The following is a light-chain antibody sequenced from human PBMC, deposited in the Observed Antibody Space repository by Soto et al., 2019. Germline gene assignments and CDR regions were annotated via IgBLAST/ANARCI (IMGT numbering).Light chain of an antibody. CDR3: QQRGNWPLT. CDR2: GAS. J-gene: IGKJ4*01. Sequence: EIVMTQSPVTLSVSPGDRATLSCRASQSISSHLAWYQQKPGQAPRLLIYGASSRATGIPARFSGSGSGTDFTLTISSLEPEDFGVVYYCQQRGNWPLTFGGGTKVDIK. V-gene: IGKV3-11*01. CDR1: QSISSH.